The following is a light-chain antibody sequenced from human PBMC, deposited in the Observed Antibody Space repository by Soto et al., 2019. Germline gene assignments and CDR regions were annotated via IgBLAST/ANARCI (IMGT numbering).Light chain of an antibody. V-gene: IGLV2-14*01. CDR3: SSSTNKNTRACV. Sequence: QSALTQPASVSGSPGQSITISCTGTSGDIGSYNRVSWYQQHPGKAPKLIIYEVTDRPSGVSNRFSGSKSGNTASLTISGLQAQDEAEYYCSSSTNKNTRACVFGTGTKLTVL. CDR1: SGDIGSYNR. CDR2: EVT. J-gene: IGLJ1*01.